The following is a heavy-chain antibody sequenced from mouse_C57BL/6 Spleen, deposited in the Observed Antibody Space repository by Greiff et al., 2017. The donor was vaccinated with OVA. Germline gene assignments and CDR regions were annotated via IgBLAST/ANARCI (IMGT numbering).Heavy chain of an antibody. CDR2: IHPNSGST. V-gene: IGHV1-64*01. Sequence: QVQLQQPGAELVKPGASVKLSCKASGYTFTSYWMHWVKQRPGQGLEWIGMIHPNSGSTNYNEKFKSKATLTVDKSSSTAYMQLSSLTSEDSAVYDCARHVTTVVAFDYWGQGTTLTVSS. D-gene: IGHD1-1*01. CDR1: GYTFTSYW. J-gene: IGHJ2*01. CDR3: ARHVTTVVAFDY.